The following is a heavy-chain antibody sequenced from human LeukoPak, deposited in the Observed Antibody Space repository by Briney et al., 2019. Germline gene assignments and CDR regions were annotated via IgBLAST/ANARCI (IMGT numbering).Heavy chain of an antibody. D-gene: IGHD3-10*01. CDR1: GFTFSNYE. Sequence: GGSLRLSCAASGFTFSNYEMNWVRQAPGKGREWISYISASGNPMFYADSVKGRFTISRDNAKNSLYLHMNSLRAEDTAIYYCAKDGGSGILYWGQGTLVTVSS. J-gene: IGHJ4*02. CDR3: AKDGGSGILY. CDR2: ISASGNPM. V-gene: IGHV3-48*03.